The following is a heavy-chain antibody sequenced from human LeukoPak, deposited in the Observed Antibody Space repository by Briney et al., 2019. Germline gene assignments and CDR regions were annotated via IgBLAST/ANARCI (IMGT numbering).Heavy chain of an antibody. CDR3: AKDGADYYDSSGEYYFDY. J-gene: IGHJ4*02. D-gene: IGHD3-22*01. V-gene: IGHV3-9*03. Sequence: GRSLRLSCAASGFTFDDYAMHWVRQAPGKGLEWASGISWNSGSIGYADSVKGRFTISRDNAKNSLYLQMNSLRAEDMALYYCAKDGADYYDSSGEYYFDYWGQGTLVTVSS. CDR2: ISWNSGSI. CDR1: GFTFDDYA.